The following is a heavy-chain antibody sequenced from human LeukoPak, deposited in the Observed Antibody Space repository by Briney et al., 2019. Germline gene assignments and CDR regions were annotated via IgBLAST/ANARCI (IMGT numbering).Heavy chain of an antibody. V-gene: IGHV1-2*02. D-gene: IGHD2-2*01. J-gene: IGHJ4*02. CDR1: GYTFTAYY. Sequence: GASVTVSCKASGYTFTAYYMHWVRQAPGQGLEWMGWINPNSGGTNYAQKFQGRVTMTRDTSISTAYMELSRLRSDDTAVYCCARDRVVVPAAFDYWGQGTLVTVSS. CDR2: INPNSGGT. CDR3: ARDRVVVPAAFDY.